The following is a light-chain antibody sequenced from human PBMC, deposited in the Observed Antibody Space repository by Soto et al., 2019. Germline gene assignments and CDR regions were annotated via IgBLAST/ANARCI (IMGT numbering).Light chain of an antibody. Sequence: QSALTQPASVSGSPGQSITISCTGTSSDVGGYNYVSWYQQHPGIAPKLLIYGVTNRPSGVSTRFSGSKSGNTASLTISGLQAEDEADYHCNSYPSASTLLYLFGTGTKLTVL. CDR1: SSDVGGYNY. CDR2: GVT. CDR3: NSYPSASTLLYL. J-gene: IGLJ1*01. V-gene: IGLV2-14*01.